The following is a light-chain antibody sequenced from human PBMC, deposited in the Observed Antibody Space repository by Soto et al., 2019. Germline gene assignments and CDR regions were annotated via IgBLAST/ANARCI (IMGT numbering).Light chain of an antibody. Sequence: TQTPLSLSVSPGQPASISCKSSQSLVFSDGKTYLYWYQQKPGKAPKLLIYAASSLQSGVPSRFSGSGSGTDFTLTISSLQPEDFATYYCQQSYSTPPVTFGQGTRLEVK. J-gene: IGKJ5*01. CDR3: QQSYSTPPVT. CDR2: AAS. V-gene: IGKV1-39*01. CDR1: QSLVFSDGKTY.